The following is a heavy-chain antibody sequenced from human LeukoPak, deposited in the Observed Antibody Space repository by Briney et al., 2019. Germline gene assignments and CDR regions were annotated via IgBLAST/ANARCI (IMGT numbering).Heavy chain of an antibody. CDR2: ILSSGAGT. CDR1: GFTFSTYA. D-gene: IGHD6-13*01. CDR3: AKTHTSSWYSNDF. Sequence: GGSLRLSCAASGFTFSTYAMTWVRQAPGKGLEWVSAILSSGAGTYYADSVKGRSTISRDNSKNKLFLQLNSLRAEDTAVYYCAKTHTSSWYSNDFWGQGTLVTVSS. J-gene: IGHJ4*02. V-gene: IGHV3-23*01.